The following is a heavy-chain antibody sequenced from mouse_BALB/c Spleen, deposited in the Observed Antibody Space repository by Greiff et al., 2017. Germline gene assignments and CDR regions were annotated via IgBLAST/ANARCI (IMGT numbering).Heavy chain of an antibody. CDR2: IDPETGGT. J-gene: IGHJ3*01. CDR1: GYTFTDYE. D-gene: IGHD1-1*01. Sequence: QVQLKQSGAELVRPGASVTLSCKASGYTFTDYEMHWVKQTPVHGLEWIGAIDPETGGTAYNQKFKGKATLTADKSSSTAYMELRSLTSEDSAVYYCARDGIYYYGSRGFAYWGQGTLVTVSA. V-gene: IGHV1-15*01. CDR3: ARDGIYYYGSRGFAY.